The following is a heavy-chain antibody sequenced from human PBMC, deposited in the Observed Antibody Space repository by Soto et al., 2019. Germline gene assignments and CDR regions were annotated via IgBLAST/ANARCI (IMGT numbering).Heavy chain of an antibody. CDR2: ISYDGRNK. CDR3: ARPLWRDDYNWGYFDL. J-gene: IGHJ2*01. D-gene: IGHD4-4*01. Sequence: GGSLRLSCAASGFTFSSYAMHWVRQAPGKGLEWVAVISYDGRNKYYADYVKGRFTISRDNSKNTLYLQMNCLRLEDTAVYYCARPLWRDDYNWGYFDLWGRGTLVTVSS. CDR1: GFTFSSYA. V-gene: IGHV3-30*04.